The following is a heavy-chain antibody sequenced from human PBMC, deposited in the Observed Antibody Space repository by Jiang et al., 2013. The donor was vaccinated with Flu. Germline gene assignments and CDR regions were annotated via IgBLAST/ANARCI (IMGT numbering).Heavy chain of an antibody. CDR3: ARPNPVAFDI. Sequence: GPGLVKPSETLSLTCTVSGGSISSSSYYWGWIRQPPGKGLEWIGSIYYSGSTYYNPSLKSRVTISVDTSKNQFSLKLSSVTAADTAVYYCARPNPVAFDIWGQGTMVTVSS. CDR1: GGSISSSSYY. V-gene: IGHV4-39*07. J-gene: IGHJ3*02. CDR2: IYYSGST.